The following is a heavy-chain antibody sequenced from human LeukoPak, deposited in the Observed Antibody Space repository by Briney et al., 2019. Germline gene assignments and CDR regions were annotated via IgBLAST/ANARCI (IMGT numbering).Heavy chain of an antibody. CDR1: GFTFSSYS. J-gene: IGHJ4*02. CDR3: ARVQDILTGYYKPPFDY. Sequence: GGSLRLSCAASGFTFSSYSMNWVRQAPGKGLEWVSSISSSSSTIYYADSVKGRFTISRDNAKNSLYLQMNSLRAEDTAVYYCARVQDILTGYYKPPFDYWGQGTLVTVSS. CDR2: ISSSSSTI. V-gene: IGHV3-48*04. D-gene: IGHD3-9*01.